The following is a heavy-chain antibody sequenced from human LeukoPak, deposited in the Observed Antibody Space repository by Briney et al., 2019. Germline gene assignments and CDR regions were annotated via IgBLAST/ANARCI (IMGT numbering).Heavy chain of an antibody. Sequence: ASVKVSCKASGYTFTGYYMHWVRQAPGQGLEWMGWINPNSGGTNYAQKFQGRVTMTRDTSISTAYMELSRLRSDDTAVYCCARVPSNSSSWSLFDYWGQGTLVTVSS. J-gene: IGHJ4*02. CDR3: ARVPSNSSSWSLFDY. D-gene: IGHD6-13*01. V-gene: IGHV1-2*02. CDR2: INPNSGGT. CDR1: GYTFTGYY.